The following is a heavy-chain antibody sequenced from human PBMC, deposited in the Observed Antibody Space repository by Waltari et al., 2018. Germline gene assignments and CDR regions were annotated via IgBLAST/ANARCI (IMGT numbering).Heavy chain of an antibody. CDR2: INCSGGNT. CDR1: GFNFRNYA. J-gene: IGHJ5*01. D-gene: IGHD3-10*01. CDR3: ARVNRESLIRGATIDS. V-gene: IGHV3-23*01. Sequence: EVQLLESGGAFVRPGGSLRLSCAASGFNFRNYAMTWVRQAPGTGLEWVASINCSGGNTVYADSVKGRSNIARDNSKNTLSIQLDSLRLDDTAVYFCARVNRESLIRGATIDSWGQEPGSPSP.